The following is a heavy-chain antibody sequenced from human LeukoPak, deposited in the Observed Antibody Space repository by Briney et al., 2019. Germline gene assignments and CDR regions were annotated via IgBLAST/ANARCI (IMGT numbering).Heavy chain of an antibody. D-gene: IGHD2-21*02. Sequence: GGSLRLSSAASGFTFSSYAVSWVRQAPGKGLEWVSAISGSGGSTYYADSVKGRFTISRDNSKNTLYLQMNSLRAEDTAVYYCAKGQHIVVVTAIPDYWGQGTLVTVSS. CDR2: ISGSGGST. J-gene: IGHJ4*02. CDR1: GFTFSSYA. V-gene: IGHV3-23*01. CDR3: AKGQHIVVVTAIPDY.